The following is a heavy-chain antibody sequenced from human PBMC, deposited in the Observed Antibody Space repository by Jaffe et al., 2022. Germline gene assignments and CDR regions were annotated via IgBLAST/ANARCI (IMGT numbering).Heavy chain of an antibody. J-gene: IGHJ6*03. CDR3: ARTNYDFWSGYSDWYYYYYMDV. Sequence: QVQLVQSGAEVKKPGASVKVSCKASGYTFTSYGISWVRQAPGQGLEWMGWISAYNGNTNYAQKLQGRVTMTTDTSTSTAYMELRSLRSDDTAVYYCARTNYDFWSGYSDWYYYYYMDVWGKGTTVTVSS. CDR1: GYTFTSYG. D-gene: IGHD3-3*01. V-gene: IGHV1-18*01. CDR2: ISAYNGNT.